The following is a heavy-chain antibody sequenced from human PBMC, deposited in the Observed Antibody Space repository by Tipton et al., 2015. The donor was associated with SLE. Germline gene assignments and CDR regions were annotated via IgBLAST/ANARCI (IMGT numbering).Heavy chain of an antibody. CDR2: IKQDGSEK. CDR3: ASPPYYGSGSYRPYWYFDL. J-gene: IGHJ2*01. Sequence: LSLTCTVSGGSISTYYWSWIRQPPGKGLEWVANIKQDGSEKYYVDSVKGRFTISRDNAKNSLYLQMNSLRAEDTAVYYCASPPYYGSGSYRPYWYFDLWGRGTLVTVSS. CDR1: GGSISTYY. D-gene: IGHD3-10*01. V-gene: IGHV3-7*01.